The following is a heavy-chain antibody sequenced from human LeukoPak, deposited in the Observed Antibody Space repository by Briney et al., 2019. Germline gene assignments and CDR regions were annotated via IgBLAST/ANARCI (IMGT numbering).Heavy chain of an antibody. CDR1: GGSISTGAYY. CDR3: ARDWAGSCGGGSCNSYGMDV. Sequence: PSETLSLTCTVSGGSISTGAYYWGWIRQHPEKGLEWLGHISYSGNTYYNPSLKSRMTMSLDTSENQFSLRVSSVTAADTAVYYCARDWAGSCGGGSCNSYGMDVWGQGTTVTVSS. D-gene: IGHD2-15*01. CDR2: ISYSGNT. V-gene: IGHV4-31*03. J-gene: IGHJ6*02.